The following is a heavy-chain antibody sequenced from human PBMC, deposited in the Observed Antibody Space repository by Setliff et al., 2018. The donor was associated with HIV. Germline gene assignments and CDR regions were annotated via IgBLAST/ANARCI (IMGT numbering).Heavy chain of an antibody. CDR3: AKDPGYSYGVFDY. D-gene: IGHD5-18*01. V-gene: IGHV3-33*06. J-gene: IGHJ4*02. Sequence: PGESLKISCAASGFTFSSYGMHWVRQAPGKGLEWVAVIWYDGSNKYYADSVKGRFTISRDNSKNTLYLQMNSLRAEDTAVYYCAKDPGYSYGVFDYWGQGTLVTVSS. CDR1: GFTFSSYG. CDR2: IWYDGSNK.